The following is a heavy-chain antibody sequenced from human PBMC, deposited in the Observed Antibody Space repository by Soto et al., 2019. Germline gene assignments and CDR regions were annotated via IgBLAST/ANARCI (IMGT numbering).Heavy chain of an antibody. CDR3: ARDLAKGGGSAGFDY. V-gene: IGHV1-2*02. CDR2: INPKSGGT. J-gene: IGHJ4*02. Sequence: QVQLLQSGAEVKKPGASVTVSCKASGDTFTANYIHWVRQAPGQGVEWMGWINPKSGGTKYPQKFQGRVTMPRDTSLSTVYMTLTRLTSDDTAVYYCARDLAKGGGSAGFDYWGQGTLVTVSS. CDR1: GDTFTANY. D-gene: IGHD3-16*01.